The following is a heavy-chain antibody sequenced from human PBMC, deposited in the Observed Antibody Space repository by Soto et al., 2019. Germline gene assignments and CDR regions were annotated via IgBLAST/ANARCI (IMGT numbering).Heavy chain of an antibody. Sequence: GGSLRLSCAASGFTFTNYRIHWVRQAPGKGLVWVARINSDGTRINYADSVKGRFTISRDNAKNTVFLQMNSLRDEDSAVYFCARAGDWNYVQDFWGQGSLVTVSS. CDR3: ARAGDWNYVQDF. V-gene: IGHV3-74*01. D-gene: IGHD1-7*01. CDR2: INSDGTRI. CDR1: GFTFTNYR. J-gene: IGHJ4*02.